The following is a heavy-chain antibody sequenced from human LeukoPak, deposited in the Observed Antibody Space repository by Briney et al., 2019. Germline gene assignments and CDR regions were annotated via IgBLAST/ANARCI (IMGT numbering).Heavy chain of an antibody. D-gene: IGHD1-7*01. CDR3: ARAKITGTTVFYMDV. CDR1: RGTFSSYA. J-gene: IGHJ6*03. V-gene: IGHV1-69*05. Sequence: SVKDSCKASRGTFSSYAISWVRQAPGQGLAWMGGIIPIFGTANYAQKFQGRVTVTTDESTSTAYMELSSLRSEDTAVYYCARAKITGTTVFYMDVWGKGTTVTVS. CDR2: IIPIFGTA.